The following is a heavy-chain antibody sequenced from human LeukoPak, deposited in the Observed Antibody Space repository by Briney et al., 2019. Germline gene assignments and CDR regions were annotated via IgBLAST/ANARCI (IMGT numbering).Heavy chain of an antibody. D-gene: IGHD3-10*01. CDR3: ARQYSGSGSYSPFDY. Sequence: PSGTLSLTCAVSGGSISSSNWWSWVRQPPGKGLEWIGEIYHSGSTNYNPSLKSRVTISVDKSKNQFSLKLSSVTAADTAVYYCARQYSGSGSYSPFDYWGQGTLVTVSS. CDR1: GGSISSSNW. J-gene: IGHJ4*02. CDR2: IYHSGST. V-gene: IGHV4-4*02.